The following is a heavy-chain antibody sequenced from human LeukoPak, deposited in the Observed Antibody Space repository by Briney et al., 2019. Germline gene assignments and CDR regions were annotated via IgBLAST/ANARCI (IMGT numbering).Heavy chain of an antibody. CDR3: AKKIRGYSYEVYYYGMDV. J-gene: IGHJ6*02. V-gene: IGHV3-23*01. Sequence: GGSLRLSCAASGFTFSSYAMSWVRQAPGKGLEWVSAISGSGGSTYYADSVKGRFTISRDNSKNTLYLQMNSLRAEDTAVYYCAKKIRGYSYEVYYYGMDVWGQGTTVTVSS. CDR2: ISGSGGST. CDR1: GFTFSSYA. D-gene: IGHD5-18*01.